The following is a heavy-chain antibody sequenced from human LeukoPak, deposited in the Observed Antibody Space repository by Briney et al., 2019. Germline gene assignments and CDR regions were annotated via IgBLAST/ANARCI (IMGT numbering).Heavy chain of an antibody. CDR1: GFTFNRYW. Sequence: GGSLRLSCAASGFTFNRYWMHWVRQAPGKGLVWVSRISPDGNSATYADSVKGRFTISRDNAKNTLYLQMNSLRAEDSAVYYCVSLDGVYYYHMDVWGQGTTVIVSS. CDR3: VSLDGVYYYHMDV. J-gene: IGHJ6*02. CDR2: ISPDGNSA. V-gene: IGHV3-74*03. D-gene: IGHD3/OR15-3a*01.